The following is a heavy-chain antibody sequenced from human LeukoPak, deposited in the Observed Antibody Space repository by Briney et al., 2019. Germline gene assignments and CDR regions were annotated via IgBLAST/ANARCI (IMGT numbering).Heavy chain of an antibody. Sequence: SETLSLTCTVSGGSISNYYWTWIRQPPGKGLEWIGYIYYSRSTNYNPALKSRVTKSIDTSKKEFSLKLSSVTAADTAVYYCARPREQWLGNDAFDMWGQGTMVTVSS. CDR3: ARPREQWLGNDAFDM. CDR2: IYYSRST. CDR1: GGSISNYY. V-gene: IGHV4-59*08. J-gene: IGHJ3*02. D-gene: IGHD6-19*01.